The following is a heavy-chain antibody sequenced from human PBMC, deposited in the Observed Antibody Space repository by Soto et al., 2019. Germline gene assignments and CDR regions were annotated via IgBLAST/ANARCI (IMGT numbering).Heavy chain of an antibody. CDR3: ARPPGYISDWHYFDL. CDR2: ISPKSGGT. J-gene: IGHJ4*02. V-gene: IGHV1-2*02. D-gene: IGHD2-21*02. CDR1: GYTFINYY. Sequence: GPVKVSCKASGYTFINYYMHWVRQAPGQGFEWMGRISPKSGGTNYAQKFQGRVRMTWDTSLKTAYMELSSLKSDDTAVYYCARPPGYISDWHYFDLWGQGTLVTVSS.